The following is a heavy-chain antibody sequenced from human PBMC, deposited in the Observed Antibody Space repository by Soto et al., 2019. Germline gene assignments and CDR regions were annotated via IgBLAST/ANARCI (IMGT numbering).Heavy chain of an antibody. CDR3: AGPASIAARPFIDAFDI. CDR2: IYYSGST. V-gene: IGHV4-39*01. D-gene: IGHD6-6*01. Sequence: SETLSLTCTVSGGSISSSSYYWGWIRQPPGKGLEWIGSIYYSGSTYYNPSLKSRVTISVDTSKNQFSLKLSSVTAADTAVYYCAGPASIAARPFIDAFDIWGQGTMVTVSS. J-gene: IGHJ3*02. CDR1: GGSISSSSYY.